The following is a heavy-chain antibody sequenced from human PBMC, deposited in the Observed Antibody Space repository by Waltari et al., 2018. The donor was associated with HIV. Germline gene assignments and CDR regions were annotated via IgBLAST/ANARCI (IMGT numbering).Heavy chain of an antibody. CDR1: GFTFSSFW. V-gene: IGHV3-74*01. J-gene: IGHJ4*02. Sequence: EVQLVESGGGLVQPGGSLRLSCAASGFTFSSFWMHWVRQVPGKGLVWVSRINSDGSDTSTADSVKGRFTIFRDNARNTLYLQMHSLRAEDTALYYCVRGAPFDYWGQGALVAVSS. CDR3: VRGAPFDY. CDR2: INSDGSDT.